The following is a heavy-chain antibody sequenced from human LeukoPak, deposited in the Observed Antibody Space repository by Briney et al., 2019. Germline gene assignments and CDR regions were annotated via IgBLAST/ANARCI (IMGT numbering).Heavy chain of an antibody. CDR3: ARDALSVVAATLGFDP. V-gene: IGHV3-7*01. CDR1: GFTFSSYW. Sequence: GGSLRLSCPASGFTFSSYWMSWVRQAPGKGLEWVANIKQDGSEKYYVDSVKGRFTISRDNAKNTLYLQMNSLRAEDTAVYYCARDALSVVAATLGFDPWGQGTLVTVSS. CDR2: IKQDGSEK. D-gene: IGHD2-15*01. J-gene: IGHJ5*02.